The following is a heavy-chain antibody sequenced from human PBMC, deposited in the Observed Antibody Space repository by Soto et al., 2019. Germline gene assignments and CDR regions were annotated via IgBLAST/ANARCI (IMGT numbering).Heavy chain of an antibody. V-gene: IGHV3-74*01. CDR2: INTDGSST. Sequence: EVQLVESGGGLVQPGGSLRLSCAASGFTFSRFWMHWVRQAPGKGLVWVSRINTDGSSTTYADSVKGRFTISRDNAKNTLYLQMDSLRAEDTGVCYCTRDPGAYSSTWSFYFDSWGQGTLVTVSS. D-gene: IGHD6-13*01. CDR1: GFTFSRFW. CDR3: TRDPGAYSSTWSFYFDS. J-gene: IGHJ4*02.